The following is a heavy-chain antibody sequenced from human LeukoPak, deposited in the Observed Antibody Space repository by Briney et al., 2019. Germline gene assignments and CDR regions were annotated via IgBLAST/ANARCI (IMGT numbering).Heavy chain of an antibody. CDR2: IYYTGST. V-gene: IGHV4-59*08. D-gene: IGHD2-21*02. CDR3: ARVGGCGGDCYSIEAFDI. CDR1: SGSISSYY. Sequence: SETLSLTCTVSSGSISSYYWSWIRQSPGKVLEWMGCIYYTGSTNYNPSLKSRVTISVDTSKNQFSLKLSSVTAADTAVYYCARVGGCGGDCYSIEAFDIWGQGTMVTVSS. J-gene: IGHJ3*02.